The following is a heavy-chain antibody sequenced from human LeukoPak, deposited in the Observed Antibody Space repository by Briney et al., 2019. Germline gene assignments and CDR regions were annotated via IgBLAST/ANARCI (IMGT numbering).Heavy chain of an antibody. J-gene: IGHJ3*02. CDR3: ARDPTSSWETAFDI. Sequence: GGSLRLSCAASGFTLSRNTMNWVRQAPGKGLEWVSYISSSSSTIYYADSVKGRFTISRDNAKNSLYLQMNSLRAEDTAVYYCARDPTSSWETAFDIWGQGTMVIVSS. D-gene: IGHD1-26*01. CDR2: ISSSSSTI. CDR1: GFTLSRNT. V-gene: IGHV3-48*01.